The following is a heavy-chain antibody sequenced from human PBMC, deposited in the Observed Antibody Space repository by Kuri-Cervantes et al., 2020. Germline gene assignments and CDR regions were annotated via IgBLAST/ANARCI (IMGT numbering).Heavy chain of an antibody. Sequence: ASVKVSRKASGYTFTSYGISWVRQAPGQGLEWMGWISAYNGNTNYAQKLQGRATMTTDTSTSTAYMELRSLRSDDTAVYYCARDFRAVAGTYSEDWGQGTLVTVSS. CDR1: GYTFTSYG. D-gene: IGHD6-19*01. CDR2: ISAYNGNT. J-gene: IGHJ4*02. CDR3: ARDFRAVAGTYSED. V-gene: IGHV1-18*01.